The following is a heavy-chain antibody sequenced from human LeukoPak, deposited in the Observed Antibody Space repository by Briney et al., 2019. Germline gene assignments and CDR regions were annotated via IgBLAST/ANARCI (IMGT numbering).Heavy chain of an antibody. V-gene: IGHV1-18*04. CDR1: GYTFTSYG. CDR2: ISAYNGNT. CDR3: ARGCSVGSCYMKVEFDP. D-gene: IGHD2-15*01. Sequence: ASVKVSCKASGYTFTSYGISWVRQAPGQGLEWMGWISAYNGNTNYAQKLQGRVTMTTDTSTSTAYMELRSLRSDDTAVYYCARGCSVGSCYMKVEFDPWGQGTLVTVSS. J-gene: IGHJ5*02.